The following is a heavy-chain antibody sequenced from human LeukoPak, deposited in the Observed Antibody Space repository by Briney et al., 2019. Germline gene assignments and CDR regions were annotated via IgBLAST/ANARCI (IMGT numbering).Heavy chain of an antibody. D-gene: IGHD3-3*01. CDR2: MNPNSGNT. CDR3: ARGRCHVDFWSGYWATSGMDV. CDR1: GYTFTSYD. V-gene: IGHV1-8*01. Sequence: ASVKVSCKASGYTFTSYDINWVRQATGQGLEWMGWMNPNSGNTGYAQKFQGRVTMTRNTSISTAYMELSSLRSEDTAVYYCARGRCHVDFWSGYWATSGMDVWGQGTTVTVSS. J-gene: IGHJ6*02.